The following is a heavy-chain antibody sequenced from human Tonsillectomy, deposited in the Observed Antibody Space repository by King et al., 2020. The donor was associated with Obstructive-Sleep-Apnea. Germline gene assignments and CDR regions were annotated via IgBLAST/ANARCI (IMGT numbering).Heavy chain of an antibody. J-gene: IGHJ2*01. Sequence: VQLVQSGAEVKKPGSSVKVSCKASGGTFSSYGISWVRQAPGQGLEWMGRIIPILTVTNYAQNFQGRVTITADKSTSTAYMELNSLRSEDTAVYYCATGGGYDFSTGYKQDGYFDLWGRGTLVTVSS. V-gene: IGHV1-69*09. CDR3: ATGGGYDFSTGYKQDGYFDL. CDR2: IIPILTVT. CDR1: GGTFSSYG. D-gene: IGHD3-3*01.